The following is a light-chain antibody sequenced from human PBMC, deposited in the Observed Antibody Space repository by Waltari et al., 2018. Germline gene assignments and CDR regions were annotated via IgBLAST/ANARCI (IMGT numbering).Light chain of an antibody. CDR1: NIGSYS. J-gene: IGLJ1*01. CDR3: HVWHAALDPGV. V-gene: IGLV3-21*04. CDR2: YDS. Sequence: SYVVTQPPSVSVAPGETARITCGGDNIGSYSVHWYQQRPGQAPILIMRYDSDRPSGISSRVSGFNSGNTAALTISRVEAGDEADYYCHVWHAALDPGVFGSGTEVTVL.